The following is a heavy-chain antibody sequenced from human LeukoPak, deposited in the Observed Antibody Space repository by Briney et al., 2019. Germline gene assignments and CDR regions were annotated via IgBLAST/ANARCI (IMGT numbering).Heavy chain of an antibody. Sequence: GGSLRLSCAASGLSFSSNWMNWVRQAPGKWLEWVSNVKQDGSEQNYVDSVKGRFIISRDNAKNSLYLQMNNLRAEATAVCYCAAETGYIIENWGQGTLVTVSS. V-gene: IGHV3-7*01. CDR2: VKQDGSEQ. CDR1: GLSFSSNW. D-gene: IGHD5-12*01. CDR3: AAETGYIIEN. J-gene: IGHJ4*02.